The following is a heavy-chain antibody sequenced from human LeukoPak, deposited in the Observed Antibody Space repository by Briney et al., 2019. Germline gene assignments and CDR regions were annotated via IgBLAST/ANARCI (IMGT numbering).Heavy chain of an antibody. CDR3: ARDPRQYYFDY. V-gene: IGHV3-21*01. J-gene: IGHJ4*02. CDR1: GFTFSSYS. CDR2: ISSSSSYI. D-gene: IGHD1-1*01. Sequence: GGSLRLSCAASGFTFSSYSMNWVRQAPGKGLEWVSSISSSSSYIYYADSVKGRFTISRDNAKNSLYLQMNSLRAEDTAVNYCARDPRQYYFDYWGQGTLVTVSS.